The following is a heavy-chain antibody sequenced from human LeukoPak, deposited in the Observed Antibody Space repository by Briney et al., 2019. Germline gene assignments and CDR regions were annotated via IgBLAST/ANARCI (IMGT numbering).Heavy chain of an antibody. CDR3: ARDSGNYLDAFDI. D-gene: IGHD1-7*01. V-gene: IGHV3-21*01. CDR1: GFTFSRHS. Sequence: GGSLRLSCAASGFTFSRHSINWVRQAPGKGLEWVSSISSSSSSYIYYADSVKGRFTISRDNAKNSLYLQMSSLRAEDTAVCYCARDSGNYLDAFDIWGQGTMVTVSS. J-gene: IGHJ3*02. CDR2: ISSSSSSYI.